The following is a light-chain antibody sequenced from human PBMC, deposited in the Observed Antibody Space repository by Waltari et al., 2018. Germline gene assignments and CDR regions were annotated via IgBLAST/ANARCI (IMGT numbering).Light chain of an antibody. CDR2: WAS. J-gene: IGKJ1*01. CDR3: QQYYSARRT. CDR1: QSVLNNSDKKNS. V-gene: IGKV4-1*01. Sequence: DIVMTQSPDSLALSLGERASINCRSNQSVLNNSDKKNSLAWYQQKPGQPPRLLIYWASTRESRVPDRFSGSGSGTDFALTISSLQAEDVAVYYCQQYYSARRTFGQGTKVEV.